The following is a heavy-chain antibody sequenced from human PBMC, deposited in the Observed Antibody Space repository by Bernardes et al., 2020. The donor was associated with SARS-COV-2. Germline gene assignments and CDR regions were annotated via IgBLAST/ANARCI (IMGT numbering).Heavy chain of an antibody. J-gene: IGHJ2*01. CDR1: GYTFTNYG. D-gene: IGHD2-8*02. CDR3: ARTFGYCTGGYCYSSWYFDL. V-gene: IGHV1-18*01. CDR2: ISAYNGDT. Sequence: ASVKVSCKASGYTFTNYGITWVRQAPGKGLEWMGWISAYNGDTNYAQNLQGRVIMTIDTSTDTAYMQLRTLTSDDTAICYCARTFGYCTGGYCYSSWYFDLWGRGTLVTVSS.